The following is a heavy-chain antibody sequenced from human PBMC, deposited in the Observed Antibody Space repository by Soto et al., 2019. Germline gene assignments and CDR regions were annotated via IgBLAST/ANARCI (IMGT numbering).Heavy chain of an antibody. CDR3: ASINYDILTCYYQTFDY. CDR1: GGSISSYY. J-gene: IGHJ4*02. V-gene: IGHV4-59*01. D-gene: IGHD3-9*01. Sequence: SETLSLTCTVSGGSISSYYWSWIRQPPGKGLEWIGYIYYSGSTNYNPSLKSRVTISVDTSKNQFSLKLSSVTAADTAVYYCASINYDILTCYYQTFDYWGQGTLVTVSS. CDR2: IYYSGST.